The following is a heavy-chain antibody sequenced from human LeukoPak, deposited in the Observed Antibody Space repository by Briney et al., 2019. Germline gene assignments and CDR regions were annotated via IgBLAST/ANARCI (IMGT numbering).Heavy chain of an antibody. CDR1: GGSFSGYY. CDR3: ARDDCSGGSCYSDHSGFDY. CDR2: IIDGGST. V-gene: IGHV4-34*12. J-gene: IGHJ4*02. Sequence: PSETLSLTCAVYGGSFSGYYWSGRRQPPGGGREWRGEIIDGGSTDYNPPPKSRVTISVATSKNQFSLKLSSVTAADTAVYYCARDDCSGGSCYSDHSGFDYWGQGTLVTVSS. D-gene: IGHD2-15*01.